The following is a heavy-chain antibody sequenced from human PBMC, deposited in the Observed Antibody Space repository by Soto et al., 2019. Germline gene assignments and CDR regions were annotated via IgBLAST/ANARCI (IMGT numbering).Heavy chain of an antibody. V-gene: IGHV4-59*03. CDR1: GASIRSYY. Sequence: SGTLCLTCSVSGASIRSYYWNWIRQTPGKGLEWIGYVYTSDYTRYSSSLKSRVTISVDTSKSQFYLRVNSVTAADTAVYYCAWSAGHAGDFLYYSGVDGGDQGTTVT. D-gene: IGHD3-10*01. CDR3: AWSAGHAGDFLYYSGVDG. J-gene: IGHJ6*02. CDR2: VYTSDYT.